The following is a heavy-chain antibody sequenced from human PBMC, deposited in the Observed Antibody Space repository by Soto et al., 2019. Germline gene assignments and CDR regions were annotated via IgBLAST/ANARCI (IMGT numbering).Heavy chain of an antibody. J-gene: IGHJ6*02. CDR1: GFTFSNAW. CDR3: TTGCIAAAGEYYGMEV. V-gene: IGHV3-15*07. Sequence: EVQLVESGGGLVKPGGYLRLSCAASGFTFSNAWMNWVRQAPGKGLEWVGRIKSKTDGGTTDYAAPVKGRFTISREDSKNTLDLQMNSLKTEDTAVYYCTTGCIAAAGEYYGMEVWGQGTTVAV. D-gene: IGHD6-13*01. CDR2: IKSKTDGGTT.